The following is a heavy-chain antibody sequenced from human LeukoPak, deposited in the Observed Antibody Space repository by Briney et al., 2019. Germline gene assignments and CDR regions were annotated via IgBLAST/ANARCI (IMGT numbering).Heavy chain of an antibody. CDR1: GGSFGGYY. CDR3: ARRGATVTTCDY. Sequence: SETLSLTCAVYGGSFGGYYWSWIRQPPGKGLEWIGEINHSGSTNYNPSLKSRVTISVDTSKNQFSLKLSSVTAADTAVYYCARRGATVTTCDYWGQGTLVTVSS. D-gene: IGHD4-17*01. J-gene: IGHJ4*02. CDR2: INHSGST. V-gene: IGHV4-34*01.